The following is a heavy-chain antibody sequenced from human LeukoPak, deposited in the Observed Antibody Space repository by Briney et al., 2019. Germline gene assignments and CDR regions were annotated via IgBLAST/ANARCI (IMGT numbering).Heavy chain of an antibody. V-gene: IGHV4-39*01. J-gene: IGHJ4*02. CDR3: ARSNRAGFFFDY. Sequence: PPETLSLTCTVSGGSISSSSYYWGWIRQPPGKGLEWIGSIYYSGSTYYNPSLKSRVTISVDTSKNQFSLKLSSVTAADTAVYYCARSNRAGFFFDYWGQGTLVTVSS. D-gene: IGHD1-14*01. CDR1: GGSISSSSYY. CDR2: IYYSGST.